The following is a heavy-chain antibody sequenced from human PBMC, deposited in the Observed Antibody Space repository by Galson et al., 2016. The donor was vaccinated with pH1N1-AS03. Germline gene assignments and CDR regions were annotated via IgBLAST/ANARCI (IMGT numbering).Heavy chain of an antibody. V-gene: IGHV4-4*09. D-gene: IGHD3-3*01. CDR3: ARDPPLEIGCYFDL. J-gene: IGHJ2*01. CDR1: GDSTFDYY. CDR2: IQTTGNT. Sequence: ETLSLTCTVSGDSTFDYYWNWIRQPPGKGLEWIGYIQTTGNTKYNPSLKSRVTMSIDTSKNQFSLHLMSVTAADTALYDCARDPPLEIGCYFDLWGHGTLVTVSS.